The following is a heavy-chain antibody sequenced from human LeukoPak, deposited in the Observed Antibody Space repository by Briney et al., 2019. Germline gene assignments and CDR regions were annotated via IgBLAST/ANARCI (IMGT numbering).Heavy chain of an antibody. V-gene: IGHV3-74*01. CDR2: INGDGSSI. CDR1: GFSFSSHW. J-gene: IGHJ4*02. Sequence: GGSLRLSCGASGFSFSSHWMHWVRQAPGKGLVWVSRINGDGSSISYADSVKGRFTISRDNAKNTLYLQMNSLRAEDTAVYYCAKGSTYPGVDYWGQGTLVTVSS. CDR3: AKGSTYPGVDY. D-gene: IGHD1-1*01.